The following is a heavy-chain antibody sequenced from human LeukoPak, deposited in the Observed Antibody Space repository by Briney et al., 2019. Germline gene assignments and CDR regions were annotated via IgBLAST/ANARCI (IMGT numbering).Heavy chain of an antibody. J-gene: IGHJ3*02. CDR2: IYYSGST. Sequence: SETLSLTCTVSGGSISSSSYYWGWIRQPPGKGLEWIGSIYYSGSTYYNPSLKSRVTISVDTSKNQFSLKLSSVTAADTAVYYCARRVLNYYDSSGYHPPAFDIWGQGTMVTVSS. D-gene: IGHD3-22*01. V-gene: IGHV4-39*07. CDR3: ARRVLNYYDSSGYHPPAFDI. CDR1: GGSISSSSYY.